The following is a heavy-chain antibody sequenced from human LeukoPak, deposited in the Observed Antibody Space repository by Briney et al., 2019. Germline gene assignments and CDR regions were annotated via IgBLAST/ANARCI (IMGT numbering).Heavy chain of an antibody. J-gene: IGHJ4*02. V-gene: IGHV3-23*01. CDR2: ISGSGGST. CDR1: GFTFSIYA. Sequence: GGSLRLSCAASGFTFSIYAMSWVRQAPGKGLEWVSVISGSGGSTYYADSVKGRFTISRDNSKNTLYLQMNSLGPEDTALYYCAKDPSANYAFFSYFDYWGQGTLVTVSP. D-gene: IGHD3/OR15-3a*01. CDR3: AKDPSANYAFFSYFDY.